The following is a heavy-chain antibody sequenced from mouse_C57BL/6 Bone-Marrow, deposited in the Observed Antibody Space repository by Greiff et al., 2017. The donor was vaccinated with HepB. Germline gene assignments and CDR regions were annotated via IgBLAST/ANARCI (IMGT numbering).Heavy chain of an antibody. CDR1: GFSFNTYA. J-gene: IGHJ2*01. CDR2: IRSKSNNYAT. Sequence: EVKVIESGGGLVQPKGSLKLSCAASGFSFNTYAMNWVRQAPGKGLEWVARIRSKSNNYATYYADSVKDRFTISRDDSESMLYLQMNNLKTEDTAMYYCVTYYFDYWGQGTTLTVSS. V-gene: IGHV10-1*01. CDR3: VTYYFDY.